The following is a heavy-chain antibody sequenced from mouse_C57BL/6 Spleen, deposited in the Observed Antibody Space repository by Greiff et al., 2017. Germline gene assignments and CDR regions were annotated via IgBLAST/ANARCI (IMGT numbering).Heavy chain of an antibody. V-gene: IGHV3-6*01. CDR3: AREERDYYGSSPFAY. J-gene: IGHJ3*01. CDR2: ISYDGSN. Sequence: EVKLEESGPGLVKPSQSLSLTCSVTGYSITSGYYWNWIRQFPGNKLEWMGYISYDGSNNYNPSLKNRISITRDTSKNQFFLKLNSVTTEDTATYYCAREERDYYGSSPFAYWGQGTLVTVSA. CDR1: GYSITSGYY. D-gene: IGHD1-1*01.